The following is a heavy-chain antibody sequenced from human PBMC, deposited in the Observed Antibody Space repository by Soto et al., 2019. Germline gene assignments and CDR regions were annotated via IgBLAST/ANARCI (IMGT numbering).Heavy chain of an antibody. CDR1: GFSFASGVG. CDR3: ARSPYSAFDGTRWFDP. D-gene: IGHD4-4*01. Sequence: QITLKESGPTLVNPTQTLTLTCTFSGFSFASGVGVGWIRQPPGKAPEWLALIYWTDDKRYSPSLRTRLNITKDTSKNQVVLTLTNMDPVDTATYYCARSPYSAFDGTRWFDPWGQGTLVTVSS. V-gene: IGHV2-5*01. CDR2: IYWTDDK. J-gene: IGHJ5*02.